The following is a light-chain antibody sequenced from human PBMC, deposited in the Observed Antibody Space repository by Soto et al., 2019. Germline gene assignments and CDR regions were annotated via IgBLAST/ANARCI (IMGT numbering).Light chain of an antibody. CDR2: GAF. V-gene: IGKV3-15*01. CDR3: QQDNNWPPWT. CDR1: QSVSSN. Sequence: IGMTQSPSTPSVSPRERATLSCRASQSVSSNLAWYQQKPGQAPRLLIYGAFTRSTGIPARFGGSGSGTEFTLTISSQLSVDFAVYYCQQDNNWPPWTFGQGTKVDIK. J-gene: IGKJ1*01.